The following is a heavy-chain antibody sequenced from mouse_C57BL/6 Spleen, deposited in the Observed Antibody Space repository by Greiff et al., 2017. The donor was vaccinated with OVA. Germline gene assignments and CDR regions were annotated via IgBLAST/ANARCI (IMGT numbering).Heavy chain of an antibody. V-gene: IGHV1-64*01. J-gene: IGHJ4*01. D-gene: IGHD1-3*01. CDR1: GYTFTSYW. CDR3: ARSGNPYYAMDY. CDR2: IHPNSGST. Sequence: QVQLKQPGAELVKPGASVKLSCKASGYTFTSYWMHWVKQRPGQGLEWIGMIHPNSGSTNYNEKFKSKATLTVDKSSSTAYMQLSSLTSEDSAVYYCARSGNPYYAMDYWGQGTSVTVSS.